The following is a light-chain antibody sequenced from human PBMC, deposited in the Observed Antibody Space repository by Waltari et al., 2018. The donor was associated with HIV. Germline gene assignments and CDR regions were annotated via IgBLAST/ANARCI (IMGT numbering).Light chain of an antibody. CDR2: DDS. J-gene: IGLJ3*02. V-gene: IGLV3-21*04. Sequence: SYVLTQPPSVSVAQGKTATIACEGDNLEIKSVHWYQQRPGQAPIQVIDDDSDRPSGIPERFSGSNSGNTATLSITRVEVGDEADYYCQVWDSSSDHWVFGGGTKLTVL. CDR3: QVWDSSSDHWV. CDR1: NLEIKS.